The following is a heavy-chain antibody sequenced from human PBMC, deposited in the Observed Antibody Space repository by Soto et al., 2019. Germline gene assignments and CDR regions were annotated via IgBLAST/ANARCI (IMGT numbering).Heavy chain of an antibody. J-gene: IGHJ4*02. CDR2: IIPIFGTA. CDR3: AVYIVAQDYGGTFDY. CDR1: GCTFSSYA. V-gene: IGHV1-69*13. Sequence: SVKVSCRASGCTFSSYAMSWVRQAPGQGLEWMGGIIPIFGTANYAQKFQGRVTITADESTSTAYMELSSLRSEDTAVYYCAVYIVAQDYGGTFDYWGQGTLVTVSS. D-gene: IGHD4-17*01.